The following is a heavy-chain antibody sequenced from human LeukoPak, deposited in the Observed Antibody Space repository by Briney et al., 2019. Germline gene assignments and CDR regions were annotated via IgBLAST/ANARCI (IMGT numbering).Heavy chain of an antibody. V-gene: IGHV4-61*02. D-gene: IGHD5-18*01. CDR3: ARAKDDSYGSPTAFDC. CDR2: IYTSGST. CDR1: GGSISSGSYY. J-gene: IGHJ4*02. Sequence: PSETLSLTCTVSGGSISSGSYYWSWIRQPAGKGLEWIGRIYTSGSTNYNPSLKSRVTISVDTSKNQFSLKLSSVTAADTAVYYCARAKDDSYGSPTAFDCWGQGTLVTVSS.